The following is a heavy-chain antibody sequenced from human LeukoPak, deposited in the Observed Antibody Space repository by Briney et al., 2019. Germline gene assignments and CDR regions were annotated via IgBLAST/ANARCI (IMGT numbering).Heavy chain of an antibody. CDR1: GGTFSSYA. J-gene: IGHJ3*02. CDR2: ISAYNGNT. V-gene: IGHV1-18*01. CDR3: ANNPVAIPGSSRAHDAFDI. D-gene: IGHD6-6*01. Sequence: ASVKVSCKASGGTFSSYAISWVRQAPGQGLEWMGWISAYNGNTNYAQKLQGRVTMTTDTSTSTAYMELRSLRSDDTAVYYCANNPVAIPGSSRAHDAFDIWGQGTMVTVSS.